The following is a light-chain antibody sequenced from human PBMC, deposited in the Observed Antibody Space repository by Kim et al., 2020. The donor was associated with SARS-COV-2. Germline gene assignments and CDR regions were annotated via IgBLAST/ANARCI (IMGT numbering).Light chain of an antibody. V-gene: IGKV3-15*01. CDR2: GAS. CDR1: QSVSNS. CDR3: QQYNDWPYT. Sequence: ETVMTQSPATLSVSPGERATLSCRASQSVSNSLAWYQQKLGQAPRILIYGASTRATGIPARFSGSGSGTEFTLTISSLQSEDFAVYYCQQYNDWPYTFGQGTKLEI. J-gene: IGKJ2*01.